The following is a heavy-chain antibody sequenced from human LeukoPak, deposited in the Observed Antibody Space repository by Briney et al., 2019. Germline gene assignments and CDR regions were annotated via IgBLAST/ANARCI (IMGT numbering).Heavy chain of an antibody. CDR2: IYYSETT. Sequence: SETLSLTCTVTGGSINGNHWTWIRQPPGKGLEWIGDIYYSETTNYNPSLNSRVTISVDTFKNQFSLKLSSVTAADTAVYYCARARIDAFDIWGQGTMVTVSS. J-gene: IGHJ3*02. CDR3: ARARIDAFDI. V-gene: IGHV4-59*01. CDR1: GGSINGNH.